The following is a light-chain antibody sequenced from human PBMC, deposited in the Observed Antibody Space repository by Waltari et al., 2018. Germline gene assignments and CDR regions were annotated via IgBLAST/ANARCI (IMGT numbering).Light chain of an antibody. CDR1: KLGNKY. CDR2: QDT. CDR3: QAWDSNTAHYV. V-gene: IGLV3-1*01. J-gene: IGLJ1*01. Sequence: SSELTQPPSVSVSPGQTASVTCSGDKLGNKYASWYQQKPGQSPVLVIYQDTKRPSGIPERCSGSNSGNTATLSITGTQALDEADYYCQAWDSNTAHYVFGTGTKVTVL.